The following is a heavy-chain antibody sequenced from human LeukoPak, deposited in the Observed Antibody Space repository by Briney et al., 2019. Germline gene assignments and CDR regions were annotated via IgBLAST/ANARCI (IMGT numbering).Heavy chain of an antibody. CDR1: GFTFNSYS. V-gene: IGHV3-21*06. Sequence: GGSLRLSCGVSGFTFNSYSMNWVRQAPGKGLEWVASIIGSGSEIFYADSPKGRFTISREHYENSLYLQMNSLRVEDTAVYYCAKVQSDIVGAMFFAFDVWGQGTMVRVSS. D-gene: IGHD1-26*01. CDR3: AKVQSDIVGAMFFAFDV. CDR2: IIGSGSEI. J-gene: IGHJ3*01.